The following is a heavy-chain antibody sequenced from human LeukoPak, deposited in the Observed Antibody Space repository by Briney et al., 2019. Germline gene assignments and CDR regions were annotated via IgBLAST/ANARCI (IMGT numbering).Heavy chain of an antibody. CDR3: ARDRTDYYDSSGYYDY. CDR1: GFTFSNYW. J-gene: IGHJ4*02. Sequence: GGSLRLSCAASGFTFSNYWMSWVRQAPGKGLEWVSSISSSSSYIYYADSVKGRFTISRDNAKNSLYLQMNSLRAEDTAVYYCARDRTDYYDSSGYYDYWGQGTLVTVSS. CDR2: ISSSSSYI. V-gene: IGHV3-21*01. D-gene: IGHD3-22*01.